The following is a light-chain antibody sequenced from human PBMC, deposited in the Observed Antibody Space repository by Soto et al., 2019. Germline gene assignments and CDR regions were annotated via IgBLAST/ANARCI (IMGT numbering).Light chain of an antibody. CDR1: QSIGLA. Sequence: EIVLTQSPATLSLSPGERATLSCRASQSIGLAIAWYQHKPGQAPRVLIYGASIRATGIPDRFSGSGSGTDFTLTINRLEPEDFAVYYCQQYGRSPGLFTFGPGTKVDV. J-gene: IGKJ3*01. CDR3: QQYGRSPGLFT. V-gene: IGKV3-20*01. CDR2: GAS.